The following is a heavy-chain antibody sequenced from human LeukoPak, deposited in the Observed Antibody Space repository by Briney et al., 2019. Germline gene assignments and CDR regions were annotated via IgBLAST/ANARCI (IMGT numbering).Heavy chain of an antibody. D-gene: IGHD1-26*01. CDR1: GFTFSSYW. Sequence: GGSLRLSCAASGFTFSSYWMHWVRQPPGKGLVWVSRINSDESSTNYADSVKGRFTISRDNAKNSLYLQINSLRAEDTALYYCARDRKFRIVGTSQHYFDYWGQGTLVTVSS. CDR2: INSDESST. CDR3: ARDRKFRIVGTSQHYFDY. J-gene: IGHJ4*02. V-gene: IGHV3-74*01.